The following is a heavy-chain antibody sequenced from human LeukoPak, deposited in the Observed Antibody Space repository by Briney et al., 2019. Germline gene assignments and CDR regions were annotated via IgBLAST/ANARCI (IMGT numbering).Heavy chain of an antibody. CDR3: ARGGFDVPGMDV. Sequence: PGGPLRLSCEASGFTFRSYWMHWVRQAPGKGLVSVSRINSDGSSTSYADSVRGRFTISRDNAKNTLYLQMNSLRAEDTAVYYCARGGFDVPGMDVWGQGTTVTVSS. V-gene: IGHV3-74*01. CDR1: GFTFRSYW. D-gene: IGHD3-10*02. J-gene: IGHJ6*02. CDR2: INSDGSST.